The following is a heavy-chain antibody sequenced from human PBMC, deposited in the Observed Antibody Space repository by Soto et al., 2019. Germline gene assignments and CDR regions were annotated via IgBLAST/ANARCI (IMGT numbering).Heavy chain of an antibody. V-gene: IGHV1-24*01. Sequence: GASVKVSCKVSGYTLTELSMHWVRQAPGKGLEWMGGFDPEDADTIYAQKFQGRVTMTEDTSTDTAYMELSSLRSEDTAVYYCATLKSDLGLSGNYFNYFDYWGQGTLVTVS. CDR2: FDPEDADT. CDR3: ATLKSDLGLSGNYFNYFDY. D-gene: IGHD3-10*01. J-gene: IGHJ4*02. CDR1: GYTLTELS.